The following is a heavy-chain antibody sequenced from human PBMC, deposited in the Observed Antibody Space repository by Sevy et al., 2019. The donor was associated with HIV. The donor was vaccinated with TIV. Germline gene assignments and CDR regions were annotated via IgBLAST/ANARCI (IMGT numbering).Heavy chain of an antibody. D-gene: IGHD6-19*01. V-gene: IGHV3-73*01. CDR2: IRSRAKTYAT. CDR3: ARESIAVAGIGYYFHY. Sequence: GGSLRLSCAASGFTFTGSTMYWVRQASGKGLEWVARIRSRAKTYATAYAASVKGRFTISRDDSRNTAYLQMNSLKTEDTAVYYCARESIAVAGIGYYFHYWGQGTLVTVSS. J-gene: IGHJ4*02. CDR1: GFTFTGST.